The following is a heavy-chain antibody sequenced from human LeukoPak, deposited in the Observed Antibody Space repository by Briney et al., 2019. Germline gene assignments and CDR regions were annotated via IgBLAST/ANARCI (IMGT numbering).Heavy chain of an antibody. V-gene: IGHV3-23*01. CDR3: AKDPDIVGATTPDY. CDR2: ISGSGGST. D-gene: IGHD1-26*01. Sequence: GGSLRLSCAASGFTFSSYAMSWVRQAPGKGLEWVSAISGSGGSTYYADSLKGRFTISRDNSKNTLYLQMNSLRAEDTAVYYCAKDPDIVGATTPDYWGQGTLVTVSS. J-gene: IGHJ4*02. CDR1: GFTFSSYA.